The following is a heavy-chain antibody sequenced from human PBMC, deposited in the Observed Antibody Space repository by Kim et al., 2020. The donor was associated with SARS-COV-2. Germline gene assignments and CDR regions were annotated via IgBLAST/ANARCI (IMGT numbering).Heavy chain of an antibody. CDR2: IYYSGST. CDR1: GGSISSSSYY. V-gene: IGHV4-39*01. D-gene: IGHD5-18*01. J-gene: IGHJ5*02. Sequence: SETLSLTCTVSGGSISSSSYYWGWIRQPPGKGLEWIGSIYYSGSTYYNPFLKSRVTISVDTSKNQFSLKLSSVTAADTAVYYCARSRGYSYGRGIWFDPWGQGTLVTVSS. CDR3: ARSRGYSYGRGIWFDP.